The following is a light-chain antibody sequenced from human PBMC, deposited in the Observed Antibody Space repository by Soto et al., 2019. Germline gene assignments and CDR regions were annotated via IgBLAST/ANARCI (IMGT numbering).Light chain of an antibody. J-gene: IGKJ2*01. Sequence: DIVMTQSPDSLAVSLGETATINCKSSQSLLYSSNNKNYLAWYQQKPGQPPKLLIYWASTRESGVPDRFSGSGSGTDFTLTINSLQAEDVAVYYCQQYYSTPQTFGQGTKLEIQ. V-gene: IGKV4-1*01. CDR2: WAS. CDR1: QSLLYSSNNKNY. CDR3: QQYYSTPQT.